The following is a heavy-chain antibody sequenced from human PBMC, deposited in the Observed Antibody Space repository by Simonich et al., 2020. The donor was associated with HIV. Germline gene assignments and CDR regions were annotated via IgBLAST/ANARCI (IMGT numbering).Heavy chain of an antibody. D-gene: IGHD1-1*01. CDR2: FDPENLET. Sequence: QVQLVQSGAEVKKPGASVKVSCKVSGYTLTGLSMHWVRQAPGKGLEWMGGFDPENLETIYAQNFQGRVSMTEDTSTDTAYMELSSLRSEDTAVYYCARSIWNLQDAIDFWGQGTLVTVSS. CDR3: ARSIWNLQDAIDF. J-gene: IGHJ4*02. CDR1: GYTLTGLS. V-gene: IGHV1-24*01.